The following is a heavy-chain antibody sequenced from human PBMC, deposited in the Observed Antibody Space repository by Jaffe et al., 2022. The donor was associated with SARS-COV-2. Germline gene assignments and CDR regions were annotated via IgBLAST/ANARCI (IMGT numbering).Heavy chain of an antibody. CDR3: ARDRCSSTSCYYYYYYGMDV. CDR2: ISAYNGNT. D-gene: IGHD2-2*01. J-gene: IGHJ6*02. CDR1: GYTFTSYG. V-gene: IGHV1-18*01. Sequence: QVQLVQSGAEVKKPGASVKVSCKASGYTFTSYGISWVRQAPGQGLEWMGWISAYNGNTNYAQKLQGRVTMTTDTSTSTAYMELRSLRSDDTAVYYCARDRCSSTSCYYYYYYGMDVWGQGTTVTVSS.